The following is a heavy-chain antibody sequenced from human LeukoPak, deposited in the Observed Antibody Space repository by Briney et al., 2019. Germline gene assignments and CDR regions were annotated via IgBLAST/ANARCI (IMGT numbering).Heavy chain of an antibody. CDR3: ARDDVYYYDSSGARDAFDI. J-gene: IGHJ3*02. Sequence: ASVKVSCKASGYTFTSYYMHWVRQAPGQGLEWMGIINPSGGSTSYAQKFQGRVTMTRDTSTSTVYMELSSLRSEDTAVYYCARDDVYYYDSSGARDAFDIWGQGTMVTVSS. CDR1: GYTFTSYY. D-gene: IGHD3-22*01. CDR2: INPSGGST. V-gene: IGHV1-46*01.